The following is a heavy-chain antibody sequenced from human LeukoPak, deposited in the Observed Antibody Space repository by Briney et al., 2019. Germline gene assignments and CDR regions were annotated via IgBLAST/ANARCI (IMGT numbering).Heavy chain of an antibody. CDR1: GGSISSYY. V-gene: IGHV4-4*07. CDR2: IYTSGST. CDR3: ARHPSRVAVTGTGFDY. D-gene: IGHD6-19*01. Sequence: SETLSLTCTVSGGSISSYYWSWIRQPAGKGLEWIGRIYTSGSTNYNPSLKSRVTMSVDTSKNQFSLKLTSVTAADTAIYYCARHPSRVAVTGTGFDYWGQGTLVTVSS. J-gene: IGHJ4*02.